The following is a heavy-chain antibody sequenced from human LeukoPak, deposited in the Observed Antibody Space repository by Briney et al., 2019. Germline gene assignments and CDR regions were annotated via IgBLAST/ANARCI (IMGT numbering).Heavy chain of an antibody. CDR1: GGSISSGGYS. CDR3: ARATGYDSSGFYY. J-gene: IGHJ4*02. Sequence: SETLSLTCAVSGGSISSGGYSWSWIRQSPGKGLEWIGYIYFSDSAYYNPSLKSRVTISVDTSKNQFSLKLSSVTAADTAVYYCARATGYDSSGFYYWGQGTLVTVSS. CDR2: IYFSDSA. D-gene: IGHD3-22*01. V-gene: IGHV4-30-4*07.